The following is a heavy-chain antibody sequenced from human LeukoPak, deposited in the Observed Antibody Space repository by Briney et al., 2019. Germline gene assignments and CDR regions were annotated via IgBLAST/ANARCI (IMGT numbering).Heavy chain of an antibody. D-gene: IGHD6-19*01. V-gene: IGHV3-21*01. J-gene: IGHJ4*02. CDR3: ARPYSSGWYGDFDY. CDR1: GFTFSSYS. CDR2: ISSSSSYI. Sequence: GGSLRLSCAASGFTFSSYSMNWVRQAPGKGLEWVSSISSSSSYIYYADSVRGRLTISRDNSKNTLYLQMNSLRAEDTAVYYCARPYSSGWYGDFDYWGQGTLVTVSS.